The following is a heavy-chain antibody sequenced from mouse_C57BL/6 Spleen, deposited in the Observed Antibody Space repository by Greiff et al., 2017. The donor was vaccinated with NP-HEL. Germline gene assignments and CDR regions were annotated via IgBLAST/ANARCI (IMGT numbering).Heavy chain of an antibody. CDR2: IHPNSGST. Sequence: QVQLQQPGAELVKPGASVKLSCKASGYTFTSYWMHWVKQRPGQGLEWIGMIHPNSGSTNYNQKFKGKATLTVDTSSSTAYMQLSSLTSEDSAVYYCARGGTGTWYFDVWGTGTTVTVSS. CDR3: ARGGTGTWYFDV. CDR1: GYTFTSYW. D-gene: IGHD4-1*01. V-gene: IGHV1-64*01. J-gene: IGHJ1*03.